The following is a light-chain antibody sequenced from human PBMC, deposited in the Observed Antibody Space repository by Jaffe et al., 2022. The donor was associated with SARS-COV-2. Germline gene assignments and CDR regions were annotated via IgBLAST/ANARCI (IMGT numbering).Light chain of an antibody. Sequence: QSVLTQPPSASGTPGQRLIISCSGSNSNIGSNDVNWYQQVPGTVPKLLIFISDHRASGVPGRFSGSKSGVSASLAISGLQSEDEADYYCASWDDSLNGVVFGGGTKLTVL. CDR2: ISD. J-gene: IGLJ2*01. CDR1: NSNIGSND. V-gene: IGLV1-44*01. CDR3: ASWDDSLNGVV.